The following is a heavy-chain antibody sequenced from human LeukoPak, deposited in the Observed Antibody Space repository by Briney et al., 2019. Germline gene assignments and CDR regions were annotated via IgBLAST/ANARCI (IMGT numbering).Heavy chain of an antibody. V-gene: IGHV4-39*07. CDR2: INHSGST. J-gene: IGHJ4*02. CDR3: ARGARYCSGGSCPRTAGLDY. Sequence: SETLSLTCTVSGGSISSSSYYWSWIRQPPGKGLEWIGEINHSGSTNYNPSLKSRVTISVDTSKNQFSLKLSSVTAADTAVYYCARGARYCSGGSCPRTAGLDYWGQGTLVTVSS. CDR1: GGSISSSSYY. D-gene: IGHD2-15*01.